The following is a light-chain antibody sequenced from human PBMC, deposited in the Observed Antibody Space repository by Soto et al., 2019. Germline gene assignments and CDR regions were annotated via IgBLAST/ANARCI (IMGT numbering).Light chain of an antibody. CDR3: QQYGSSLFT. V-gene: IGKV3-20*01. J-gene: IGKJ3*01. CDR2: GAS. Sequence: EIVLTQSPGTLSLSPGERATLSCRASQSVSSSYLAWYQQKPGQAPRLLIYGASSRATGIPDRFSGSGSGTDFTLTSSRLEPEDFAVYYCQQYGSSLFTFGHGTKVDIK. CDR1: QSVSSSY.